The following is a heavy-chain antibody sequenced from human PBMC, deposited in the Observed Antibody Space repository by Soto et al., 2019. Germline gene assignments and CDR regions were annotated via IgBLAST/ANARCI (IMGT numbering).Heavy chain of an antibody. CDR3: ARWAYNWNDVGYYFDY. CDR1: GFTFSSYW. V-gene: IGHV3-7*01. J-gene: IGHJ4*02. Sequence: GGSLRLSCAASGFTFSSYWMGWVRQAPGKGLEWVANIKQNGSEKYYVDSVKGRFTISRDNAKNSLYLQMNSLRAEDTAVYYCARWAYNWNDVGYYFDYWGQGTLVTVSS. CDR2: IKQNGSEK. D-gene: IGHD1-1*01.